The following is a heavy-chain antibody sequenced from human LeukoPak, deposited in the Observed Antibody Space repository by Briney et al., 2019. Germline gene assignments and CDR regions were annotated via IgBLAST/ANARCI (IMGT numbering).Heavy chain of an antibody. D-gene: IGHD1-1*01. Sequence: KPSETLSLTCAVYGGSFSGYCWSWIRQPPGKGLEWIGEINHSGSTNYNPSLKSRVTISVDTSKNQFSLKLSSVTAADTAVYYCARGRSTTPYYYYYYMDVWGKGTTVTVSS. V-gene: IGHV4-34*01. CDR3: ARGRSTTPYYYYYYMDV. CDR1: GGSFSGYC. J-gene: IGHJ6*03. CDR2: INHSGST.